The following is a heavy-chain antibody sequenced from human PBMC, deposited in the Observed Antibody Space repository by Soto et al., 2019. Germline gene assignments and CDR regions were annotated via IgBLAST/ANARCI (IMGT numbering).Heavy chain of an antibody. CDR3: VKRGRNWGAFDF. D-gene: IGHD7-27*01. CDR1: GFILNNYA. Sequence: VQLLESGGDLVQPGGSLRLSFVASGFILNNYAMSWVRQAPGKGLEWVSTIGGTDGDSDGVPWYEDSVKGRFTISRDSYANTLFLHMDNLRAEASALYYGVKRGRNWGAFDFWGQGTTVVVSS. CDR2: IGGTDGDSDGVP. J-gene: IGHJ3*01. V-gene: IGHV3-23*01.